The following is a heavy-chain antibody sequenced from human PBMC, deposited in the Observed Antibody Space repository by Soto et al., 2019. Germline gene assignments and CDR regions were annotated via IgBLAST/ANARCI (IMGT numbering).Heavy chain of an antibody. CDR2: ISSNGGST. Sequence: PGGSLRLSCSVSGFTFSDYAMHWVRQAPGKGLEYVSFISSNGGSTYYADSVKGRFTISRDNPRNTVHLQMSSLRVEDTAVYYCVKVGYFGSGSYHKAYFDYWGHGTLVTVFS. J-gene: IGHJ4*01. CDR1: GFTFSDYA. D-gene: IGHD3-10*01. V-gene: IGHV3-64D*08. CDR3: VKVGYFGSGSYHKAYFDY.